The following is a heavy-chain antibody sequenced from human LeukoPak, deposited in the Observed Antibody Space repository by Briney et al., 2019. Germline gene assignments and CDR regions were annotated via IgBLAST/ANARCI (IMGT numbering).Heavy chain of an antibody. CDR3: ARGGGDSSGWSLFDY. V-gene: IGHV4-59*01. J-gene: IGHJ4*02. Sequence: SETLSLTCTVSGGSISSYYWSWIRQPPGKGLEWIGYTYYSGSTNYNPSLKSQVTISVDTSKNQFSLKLSSVTAADTAVYYCARGGGDSSGWSLFDYWGQGTLVTVSS. CDR2: TYYSGST. CDR1: GGSISSYY. D-gene: IGHD6-19*01.